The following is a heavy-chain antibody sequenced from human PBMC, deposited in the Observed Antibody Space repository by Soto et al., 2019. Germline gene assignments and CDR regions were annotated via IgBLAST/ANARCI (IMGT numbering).Heavy chain of an antibody. V-gene: IGHV4-4*02. CDR3: ARGHKTPAGQPTMIIVVTLDY. Sequence: QVQLQESGPGLVKPSETLSLICTVSGASIRSNDWWTWVRQPPGKGLEWIGEVSHSGSSNYNPAFKSRLTISVDKSKNLFSLDLKSVTAADTAVYYCARGHKTPAGQPTMIIVVTLDYWGQGAGVAVSS. D-gene: IGHD2-2*01. CDR2: VSHSGSS. J-gene: IGHJ4*02. CDR1: GASIRSNDW.